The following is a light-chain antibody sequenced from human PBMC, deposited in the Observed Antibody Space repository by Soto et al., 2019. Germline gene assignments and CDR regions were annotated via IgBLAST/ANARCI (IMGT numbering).Light chain of an antibody. CDR2: TTS. Sequence: QAVVTQPPSVSGTPGQGVIISCSKVGRHEVSWYQQVPGMAPKLLIHTTSQRPSGVPDRFSASKSGTSASLAIRGLQSDDEADYFCSSWDDSSSGVVFGRGTMLTVL. CDR3: SSWDDSSSGVV. CDR1: KVGRHE. J-gene: IGLJ2*01. V-gene: IGLV1-44*01.